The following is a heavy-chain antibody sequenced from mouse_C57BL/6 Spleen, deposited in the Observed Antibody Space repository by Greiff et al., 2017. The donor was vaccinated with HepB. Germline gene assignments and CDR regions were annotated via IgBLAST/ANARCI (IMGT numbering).Heavy chain of an antibody. CDR3: ARGKAVDYYAMDY. CDR1: GFTFSSYA. CDR2: ISDGGSYT. J-gene: IGHJ4*01. V-gene: IGHV5-4*01. Sequence: EVQVVESGGGLVKPGGSLKLSCAASGFTFSSYAMSWVRQTPEKRLEWVATISDGGSYTYYPDNVKGRFTISRDNAKNNLYLQMSHLKSEDTAMYYCARGKAVDYYAMDYWGQGTSVTVSS.